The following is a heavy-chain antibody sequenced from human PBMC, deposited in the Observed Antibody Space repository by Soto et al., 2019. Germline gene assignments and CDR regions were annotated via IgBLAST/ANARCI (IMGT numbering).Heavy chain of an antibody. J-gene: IGHJ3*02. V-gene: IGHV4-59*01. CDR3: ARTYDGSGPNSGGYGFDI. CDR1: GGTISYYY. Sequence: SETLSLTCSVSGGTISYYYGSWIRQPPGKGLEWIAYIYYSGSTNYNPSLKSRITISVDTSKNQFSLKLTSVTAADTAVYYCARTYDGSGPNSGGYGFDIWGQGTMVTVSS. D-gene: IGHD3-22*01. CDR2: IYYSGST.